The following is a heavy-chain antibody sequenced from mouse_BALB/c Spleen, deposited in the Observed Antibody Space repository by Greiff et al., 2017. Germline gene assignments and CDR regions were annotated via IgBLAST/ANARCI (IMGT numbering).Heavy chain of an antibody. D-gene: IGHD1-1*01. CDR2: ISSGGST. CDR1: GFTFSSYA. V-gene: IGHV5-6-5*01. Sequence: EVKLVESGAGLVKPGGSLKLSCAASGFTFSSYAMPWVRQTPEKRLAWVASISSGGSTYYPDSVKGRFTISRDNARNILYLQMSSLRSEDTAMYYCARGRITTYAMDYWGQGTSVTVSA. J-gene: IGHJ4*01. CDR3: ARGRITTYAMDY.